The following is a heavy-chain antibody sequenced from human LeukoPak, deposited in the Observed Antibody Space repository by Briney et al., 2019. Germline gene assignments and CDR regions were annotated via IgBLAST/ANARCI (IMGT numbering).Heavy chain of an antibody. V-gene: IGHV3-30*02. J-gene: IGHJ3*02. D-gene: IGHD2-21*02. Sequence: GGSLRLSCAASGFTFSSYGMHWVRQAPGKGLEWVAFIRYDGSNKYYADSVKGRFTISRDNSKNTLYLQMNSLRAEDTAVYYCAKGDCGGDCYSARNDAFDIWGQGTMVTVSS. CDR2: IRYDGSNK. CDR1: GFTFSSYG. CDR3: AKGDCGGDCYSARNDAFDI.